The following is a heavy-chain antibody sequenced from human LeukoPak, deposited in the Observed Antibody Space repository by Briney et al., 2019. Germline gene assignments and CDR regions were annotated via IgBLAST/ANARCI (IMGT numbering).Heavy chain of an antibody. CDR2: IGGSGGST. Sequence: GGSLRLSCAASGFTFSSYAVSWVRQAPGKGLEWVSAIGGSGGSTYYADSLKGRFTISRDNAKNSLYLQMNSLRAEDTAIYYCARDPYGGSYGDSYYYYMDVWGKGTTVTIS. CDR1: GFTFSSYA. CDR3: ARDPYGGSYGDSYYYYMDV. J-gene: IGHJ6*03. D-gene: IGHD1-26*01. V-gene: IGHV3-23*01.